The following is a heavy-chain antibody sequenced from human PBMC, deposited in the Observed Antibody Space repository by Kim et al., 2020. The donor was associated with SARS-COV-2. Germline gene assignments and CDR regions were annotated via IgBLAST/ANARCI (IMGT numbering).Heavy chain of an antibody. Sequence: VKGRFTISRDNSKNTLYLQMNSLRAEDTAVYYCARAANYYDSSGYHEDYWGQGTLVSVSS. D-gene: IGHD3-22*01. J-gene: IGHJ4*02. CDR3: ARAANYYDSSGYHEDY. V-gene: IGHV3-30*07.